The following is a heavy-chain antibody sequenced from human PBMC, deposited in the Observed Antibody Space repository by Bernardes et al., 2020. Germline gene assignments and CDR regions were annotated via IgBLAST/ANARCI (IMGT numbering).Heavy chain of an antibody. CDR3: VKGNSSPQAAGY. J-gene: IGHJ4*02. CDR1: GASIRGSSYF. CDR2: LADSGNT. D-gene: IGHD6-25*01. V-gene: IGHV4-39*01. Sequence: SETLSLTCSVSGASIRGSSYFWGWIRQSPVKGLEWIGSLADSGNTYYNPSLLGRVTLSVDTSKNQFSLKLSSVTAADTAVYYCVKGNSSPQAAGYWGQGTLVTVSP.